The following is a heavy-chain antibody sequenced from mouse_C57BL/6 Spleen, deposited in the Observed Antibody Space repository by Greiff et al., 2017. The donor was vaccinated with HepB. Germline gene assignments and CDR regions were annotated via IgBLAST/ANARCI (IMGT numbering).Heavy chain of an antibody. CDR1: GYTFTDYT. J-gene: IGHJ1*03. CDR3: AEGNHGYWYFDV. V-gene: IGHV1-78*01. CDR2: IYPCDGST. Sequence: VHLVESDAELVKPGASVKISCKASGYTFTDYTIHWMKQRPEQGLEWIGYIYPCDGSTKYNEKFKGKATLTADKSSSTAYMQLNSLTSEDSAVYCWAEGNHGYWYFDVWGTGTTVTVSS.